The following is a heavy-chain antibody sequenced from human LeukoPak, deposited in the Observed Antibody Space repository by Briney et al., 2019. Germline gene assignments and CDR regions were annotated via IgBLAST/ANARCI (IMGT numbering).Heavy chain of an antibody. CDR3: ARDGRDGYNFGYYMDV. D-gene: IGHD5-24*01. CDR1: GFTFSSYS. J-gene: IGHJ6*03. CDR2: ISSSSSYI. V-gene: IGHV3-21*01. Sequence: PGGSLRLSCAASGFTFSSYSMNWVRQAPGKGLEWVSSISSSSSYIYYADSVKGQFTISRDNAKNSLYLQMNSLRAEDTAVYYCARDGRDGYNFGYYMDVWGKGTTVTVSS.